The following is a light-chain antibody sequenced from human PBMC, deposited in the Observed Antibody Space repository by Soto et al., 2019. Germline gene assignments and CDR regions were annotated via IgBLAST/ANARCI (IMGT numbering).Light chain of an antibody. CDR1: SSYIGPYDH. CDR2: AVS. CDR3: SSYAGNYIYV. J-gene: IGLJ1*01. V-gene: IGLV2-11*01. Sequence: QSVLTQPRSVSLSPGQSVTISCTRTSSYIGPYDHVAWYQQHPGKAPKLIIFAVSKRPSGVPDRFSGSKSGNTASLTISGLQAEDEADYYCSSYAGNYIYVFATGTKVTVL.